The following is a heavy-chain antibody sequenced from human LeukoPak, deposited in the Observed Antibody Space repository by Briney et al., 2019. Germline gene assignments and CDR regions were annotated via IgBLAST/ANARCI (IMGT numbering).Heavy chain of an antibody. Sequence: GGSLRPSCAASGLTFSSYGMHWVRQAPGKGLEWVAVISYDGSNKYYADSVKGRFTISRDNSKNTLYLQMNSLRAEDTAVYYCAKADSSGWYGGDFDYWGQGTLVTVSS. CDR3: AKADSSGWYGGDFDY. CDR1: GLTFSSYG. J-gene: IGHJ4*02. CDR2: ISYDGSNK. V-gene: IGHV3-30*18. D-gene: IGHD6-19*01.